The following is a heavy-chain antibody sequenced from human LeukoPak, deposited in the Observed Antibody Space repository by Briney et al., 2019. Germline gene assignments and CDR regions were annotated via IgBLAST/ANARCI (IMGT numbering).Heavy chain of an antibody. CDR3: ARVSKGVVVTAYYFDY. J-gene: IGHJ4*02. D-gene: IGHD2-21*02. V-gene: IGHV3-11*04. CDR2: ISSSGSTI. CDR1: GFTFSDYY. Sequence: GGSLRLSCAASGFTFSDYYMSWIRQAPGKGLEWVAYISSSGSTIYYADSVKGRFTISRDNAKNSLYLQMNSLRAEDTPVYYCARVSKGVVVTAYYFDYWGQGTLVTVSS.